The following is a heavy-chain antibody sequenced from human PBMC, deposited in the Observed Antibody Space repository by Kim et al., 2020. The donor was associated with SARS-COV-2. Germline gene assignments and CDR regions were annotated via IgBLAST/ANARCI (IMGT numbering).Heavy chain of an antibody. J-gene: IGHJ5*02. D-gene: IGHD2-15*01. CDR2: FDPEDGET. CDR3: ATGRVAGPPAWFDP. Sequence: ASVKVSCKVSGYTLTELSMHWVRQAPGKGLEWMGGFDPEDGETLYAQKFQGRVTMTEDTSTDTAYMELSSLRSEDTAVYYCATGRVAGPPAWFDPWGRGTLVTAAS. CDR1: GYTLTELS. V-gene: IGHV1-24*01.